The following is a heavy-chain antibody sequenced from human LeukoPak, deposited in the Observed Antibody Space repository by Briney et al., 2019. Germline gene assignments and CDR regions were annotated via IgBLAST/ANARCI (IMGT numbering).Heavy chain of an antibody. CDR3: ARGLYSSGYYYYFDY. D-gene: IGHD3-22*01. CDR2: IYTSGST. CDR1: GGSISSYY. Sequence: SETLSLTCTVSGGSISSYYWSWIRQPAGKGLEWIGRIYTSGSTNYNPSLKSRVTTSVDTSKNQFSLRLSSVTAADTAVYYCARGLYSSGYYYYFDYWGQGTLVTVSS. J-gene: IGHJ4*02. V-gene: IGHV4-4*07.